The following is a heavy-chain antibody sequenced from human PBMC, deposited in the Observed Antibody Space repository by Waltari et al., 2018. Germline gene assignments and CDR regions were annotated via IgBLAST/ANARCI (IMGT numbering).Heavy chain of an antibody. D-gene: IGHD3-16*01. CDR2: ISYTGAT. Sequence: QLHLQESGPGLVQPSENLSLTCSVSGGSITNNRHYWGWIRQPPGKGLEWAATISYTGATYNNPSLKSRVTISRDTSKNQFSLKLNSVTAADTAVYYCATYVGASIGTAAFDVWGQGTMVTVSS. V-gene: IGHV4-39*01. J-gene: IGHJ3*01. CDR1: GGSITNNRHY. CDR3: ATYVGASIGTAAFDV.